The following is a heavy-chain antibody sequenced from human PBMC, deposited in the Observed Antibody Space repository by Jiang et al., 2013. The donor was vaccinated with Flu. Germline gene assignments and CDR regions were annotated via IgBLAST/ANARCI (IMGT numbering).Heavy chain of an antibody. D-gene: IGHD4-17*01. V-gene: IGHV1-46*01. CDR3: AREDGDLGY. CDR1: GYTFTSYY. CDR2: INPSGGST. J-gene: IGHJ4*02. Sequence: ASGYTFTSYYMHWVRQAPGQGLEWMGIINPSGGSTSYAQKFQGRVTMTRDTSISTAYMELSRLRSDDTAVYYCAREDGDLGYWGQGTLVTVSS.